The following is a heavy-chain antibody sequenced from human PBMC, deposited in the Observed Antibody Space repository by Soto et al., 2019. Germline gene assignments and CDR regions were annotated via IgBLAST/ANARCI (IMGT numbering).Heavy chain of an antibody. CDR1: GGSFTGNY. V-gene: IGHV4-34*01. D-gene: IGHD1-26*01. J-gene: IGHJ6*02. Sequence: LSLTCAVYGGSFTGNYRSWIRQPPGKGLEWIGEVNDSGSTNFNPSLKSRVTISVDTSKKQFTLKLTSVTAADTAVYYCATDSATSYFGMDVWGHGTTVTVSS. CDR3: ATDSATSYFGMDV. CDR2: VNDSGST.